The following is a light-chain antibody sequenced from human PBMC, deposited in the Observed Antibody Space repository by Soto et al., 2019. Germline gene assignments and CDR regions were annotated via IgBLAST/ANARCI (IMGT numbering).Light chain of an antibody. CDR3: QQYATSPPT. J-gene: IGKJ4*01. Sequence: EIVLTQSPGTVSLSPGERATLSCRASQSVSSSYLAWYQQKPGQLPRLLIYGASSRATGIPDRFSGSGSGTDFTLTVSRLEPEDFAVYYCQQYATSPPTFGGGTKVEIK. CDR2: GAS. CDR1: QSVSSSY. V-gene: IGKV3-20*01.